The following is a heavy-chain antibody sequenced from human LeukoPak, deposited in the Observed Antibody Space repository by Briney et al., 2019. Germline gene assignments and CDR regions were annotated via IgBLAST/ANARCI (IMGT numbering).Heavy chain of an antibody. CDR2: IYTSGST. Sequence: SETLSLTCTVSGGSISSYYWSWIRQPAGKGLEWIGRIYTSGSTNYNPSLKSRVTMSVDTSKHQFSLKLSSVTAADTAVYYCARSIVVVPAALYYFDYWGQGTLVTVSS. CDR1: GGSISSYY. D-gene: IGHD2-2*01. CDR3: ARSIVVVPAALYYFDY. J-gene: IGHJ4*02. V-gene: IGHV4-4*07.